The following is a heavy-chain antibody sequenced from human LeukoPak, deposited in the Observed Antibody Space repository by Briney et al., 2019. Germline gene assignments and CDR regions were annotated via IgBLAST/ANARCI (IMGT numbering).Heavy chain of an antibody. V-gene: IGHV1-69*13. CDR3: ATGVGDYDFWSGFSWFDP. J-gene: IGHJ5*02. CDR1: GGTFSSYA. CDR2: IIPIFGTA. Sequence: SVKVSCKASGGTFSSYAISWVRQAPGQGLEWMGGIIPIFGTANYAQKFQGRVTITADASTNTAYMELSSLRSEDTAIYYCATGVGDYDFWSGFSWFDPWGQGALVTVSS. D-gene: IGHD3-3*01.